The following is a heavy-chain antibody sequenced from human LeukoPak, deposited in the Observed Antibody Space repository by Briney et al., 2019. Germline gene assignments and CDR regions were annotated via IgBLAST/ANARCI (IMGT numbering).Heavy chain of an antibody. Sequence: ASQTLSLTCTVSGGSISISSGGYYWSWIRQHPGKGLEWIGYIYYSGSTYYNPSLESRVIISVDMSKNQFSLKLSSVTAADTAVYYCASSVDTAMADDYWGQGTLVTVSS. CDR1: GGSISISSGGYY. D-gene: IGHD5-18*01. CDR3: ASSVDTAMADDY. V-gene: IGHV4-31*03. J-gene: IGHJ4*02. CDR2: IYYSGST.